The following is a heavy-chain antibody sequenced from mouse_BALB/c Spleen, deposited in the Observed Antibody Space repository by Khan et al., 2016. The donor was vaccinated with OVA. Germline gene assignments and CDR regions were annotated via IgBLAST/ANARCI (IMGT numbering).Heavy chain of an antibody. CDR2: IWSDGST. Sequence: VELVESGPGLVAPSQSLSITCTISGFSLTNYGVHWVRQPPGKGLEWLVVIWSDGSTTYNSALKSRLTISKDNSKRQVFLKMNSLQTDDTGMYFCARQPYYHYNMMDDWGQGTSVTISS. CDR1: GFSLTNYG. D-gene: IGHD2-4*01. V-gene: IGHV2-6-1*01. J-gene: IGHJ4*01. CDR3: ARQPYYHYNMMDD.